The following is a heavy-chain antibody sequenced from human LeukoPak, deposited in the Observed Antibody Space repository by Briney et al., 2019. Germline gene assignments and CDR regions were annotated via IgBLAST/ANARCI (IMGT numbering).Heavy chain of an antibody. Sequence: PSETLSLTCTVSGGSISSYYWSWIRQPPGKGLEWIGYIYYSGSTNYNPPLKSRVTISVDTSKNQFSLKLSSVTAADTAVYYCARLNPVVIIFGYFDYWGQGTLVTVSS. V-gene: IGHV4-59*01. CDR2: IYYSGST. J-gene: IGHJ4*02. CDR3: ARLNPVVIIFGYFDY. D-gene: IGHD3-3*01. CDR1: GGSISSYY.